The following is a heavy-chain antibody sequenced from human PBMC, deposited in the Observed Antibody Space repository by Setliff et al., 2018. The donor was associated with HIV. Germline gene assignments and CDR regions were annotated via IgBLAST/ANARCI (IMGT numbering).Heavy chain of an antibody. V-gene: IGHV4-4*07. D-gene: IGHD3-22*01. J-gene: IGHJ6*03. CDR2: IYASGST. CDR1: GGSISSYY. Sequence: PSETLSLTCTVSGGSISSYYWSWIRQPAGKGLEWIGRIYASGSTNYNPSLKSRVTMSVDTSKNHFSLKLSSVTAADTAVYYCARHAGGYPFYYYYYYMDVWGKGTMVTVSS. CDR3: ARHAGGYPFYYYYYYMDV.